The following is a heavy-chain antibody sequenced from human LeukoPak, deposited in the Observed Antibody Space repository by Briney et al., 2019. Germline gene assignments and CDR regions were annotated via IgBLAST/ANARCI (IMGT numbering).Heavy chain of an antibody. V-gene: IGHV1-69*05. J-gene: IGHJ2*01. CDR3: ASLTTVTTTNWYFDL. CDR1: GYTFTSYG. D-gene: IGHD4-11*01. CDR2: IIPIFGTA. Sequence: SVKVSCKASGYTFTSYGISWVRQAPGQGLEWMGGIIPIFGTADYAQKFQGRVTITTDESTSTAYMELSSLRSEDTAVYYCASLTTVTTTNWYFDLWGRGTLVTVSS.